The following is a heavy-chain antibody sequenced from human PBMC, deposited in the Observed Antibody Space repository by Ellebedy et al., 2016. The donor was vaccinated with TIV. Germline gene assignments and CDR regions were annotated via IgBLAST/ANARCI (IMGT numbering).Heavy chain of an antibody. D-gene: IGHD2-21*01. CDR3: ARYSVSYFDY. Sequence: ASVKVSCKASGYTFTAYHIHWVRQAPGQGLEWMGWIYPYNGDTNYAQKFQGRVTMTRDTSISTAYMELSRLRSDDTAVYYCARYSVSYFDYWGQGTLVTVSS. CDR2: IYPYNGDT. V-gene: IGHV1-2*02. CDR1: GYTFTAYH. J-gene: IGHJ4*02.